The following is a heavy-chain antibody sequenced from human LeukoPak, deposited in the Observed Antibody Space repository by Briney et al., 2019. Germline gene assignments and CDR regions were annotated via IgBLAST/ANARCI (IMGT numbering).Heavy chain of an antibody. D-gene: IGHD3-10*01. CDR2: IYYSGST. V-gene: IGHV4-39*01. CDR1: GGSISSSSYY. J-gene: IGHJ6*02. Sequence: SETLSLTCTVSGGSISSSSYYWGWIRQPPGKGLEWIGSIYYSGSTYYNPSLKSRVTISVDTSKNQFSLKLSYVTAADTAVYYCARCYYGSGSYYHMDVWGQGTTVTVSS. CDR3: ARCYYGSGSYYHMDV.